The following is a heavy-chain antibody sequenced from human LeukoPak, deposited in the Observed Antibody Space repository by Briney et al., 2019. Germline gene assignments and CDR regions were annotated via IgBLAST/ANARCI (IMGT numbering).Heavy chain of an antibody. CDR1: GFTFSSCS. Sequence: GGSLRLSCAASGFTFSSCSMNWVRQAPGKGLEWVSSISSSSSYIYYADSVKGRFTISRDNAKNSLYLQMNSLRAEDTAVYYCARDFGSGSYPYWGQGTLVTVSS. V-gene: IGHV3-21*01. CDR2: ISSSSSYI. J-gene: IGHJ4*02. CDR3: ARDFGSGSYPY. D-gene: IGHD3-10*01.